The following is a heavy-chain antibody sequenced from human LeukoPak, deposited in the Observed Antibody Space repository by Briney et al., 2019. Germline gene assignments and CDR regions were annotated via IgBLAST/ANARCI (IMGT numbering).Heavy chain of an antibody. D-gene: IGHD6-19*01. CDR3: ARKGSVGSGWPFDY. Sequence: GGSLRLSCSASRFTVSSYAMSWVRQAPGKGLEWVSAISGSGGSTYFADSVKGRFTISRDNSKNTLYLQMNSLRAEDTAVYYCARKGSVGSGWPFDYWGQGTLVTVSS. CDR2: ISGSGGST. CDR1: RFTVSSYA. V-gene: IGHV3-23*01. J-gene: IGHJ4*02.